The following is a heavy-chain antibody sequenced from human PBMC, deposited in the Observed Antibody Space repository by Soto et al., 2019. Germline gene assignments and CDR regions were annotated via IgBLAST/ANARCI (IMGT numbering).Heavy chain of an antibody. J-gene: IGHJ4*02. D-gene: IGHD3-10*01. CDR2: IYYSGST. CDR3: ARAMVRGVIDY. V-gene: IGHV4-59*01. Sequence: PSETLSLTCTVSGGSISSYYWSWIRQPPGKGLEWIGYIYYSGSTNYNPSLKGRVTISVDTSKNQFSLKLSSVTAADTAVYYCARAMVRGVIDYWGQGTXVTVSS. CDR1: GGSISSYY.